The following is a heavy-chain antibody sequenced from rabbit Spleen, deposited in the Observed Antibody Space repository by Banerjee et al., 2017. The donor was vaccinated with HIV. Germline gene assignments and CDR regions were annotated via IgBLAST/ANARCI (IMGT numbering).Heavy chain of an antibody. D-gene: IGHD1-1*01. CDR1: GLDFSSSYW. CDR2: VDVTKSGAT. V-gene: IGHV1S40*01. J-gene: IGHJ4*01. Sequence: QSLEESGGDLVKPGASLTLTCKASGLDFSSSYWICWVRQAPGKGLEWIACVDVTKSGATYYASWAKGRFTISKTSSTTVALQMTSLTVADTATYFCARDLTDVIGWNFGWWGQGTLVTVS. CDR3: ARDLTDVIGWNFGW.